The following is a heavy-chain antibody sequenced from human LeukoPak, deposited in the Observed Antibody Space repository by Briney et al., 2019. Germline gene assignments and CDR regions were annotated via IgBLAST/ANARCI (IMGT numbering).Heavy chain of an antibody. CDR3: ARDYYYDSRQFDY. D-gene: IGHD3-22*01. J-gene: IGHJ4*02. Sequence: PGGSLRLSCAASGFTFSSYEMNWVRQAPGKGLEWVSYISSSGSTIYYADSVKGRFTISRDNAKNTLYLQMNSLRAEDTAVYYCARDYYYDSRQFDYWGQGTLVTVSS. CDR1: GFTFSSYE. V-gene: IGHV3-48*03. CDR2: ISSSGSTI.